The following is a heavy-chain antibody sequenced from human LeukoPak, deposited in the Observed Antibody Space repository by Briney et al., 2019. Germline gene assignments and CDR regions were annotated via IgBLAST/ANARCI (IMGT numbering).Heavy chain of an antibody. J-gene: IGHJ6*02. CDR1: GYTFTSYG. V-gene: IGHV1-18*01. CDR2: ISAYNGNT. D-gene: IGHD3-10*01. Sequence: ASVKVSCKASGYTFTSYGISWVRQAPGQGLEWMGWISAYNGNTNYAQKLQGRVTMTTDTSTSTAYMELRSLRSDDTAVYYCASTAIGFGEFPDYYYYGMDVWGQGTTVTVSS. CDR3: ASTAIGFGEFPDYYYYGMDV.